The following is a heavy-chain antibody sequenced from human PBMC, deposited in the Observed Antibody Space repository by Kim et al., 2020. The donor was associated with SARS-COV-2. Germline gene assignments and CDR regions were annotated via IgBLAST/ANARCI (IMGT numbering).Heavy chain of an antibody. V-gene: IGHV3-30*18. CDR1: GFTFSSYG. J-gene: IGHJ1*01. Sequence: GGSLRLSCAASGFTFSSYGMHWVRQAPGKGLELVAVISYDGSNKYYADSVKGRFTISRDNSKNTLYLQMNSLRAEDTAVYYCANDYDSSGYYYNVGGEYFQHWGQGTLVTVSS. CDR3: ANDYDSSGYYYNVGGEYFQH. D-gene: IGHD3-22*01. CDR2: ISYDGSNK.